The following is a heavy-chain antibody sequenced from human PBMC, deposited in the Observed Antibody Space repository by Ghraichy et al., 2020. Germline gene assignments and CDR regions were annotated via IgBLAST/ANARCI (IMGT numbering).Heavy chain of an antibody. J-gene: IGHJ4*02. CDR3: ARGGTYYPLGVDY. CDR1: GYTFTDYY. D-gene: IGHD1-26*01. CDR2: INPNSGGT. V-gene: IGHV1-2*06. Sequence: ASVKVSCKTSGYTFTDYYMHWVRQAPGHGLEWLGRINPNSGGTNYAQNFQGRVTMTRDTSITTAYMELSSLTSDDTALYYCARGGTYYPLGVDYWGQGTLVTVSS.